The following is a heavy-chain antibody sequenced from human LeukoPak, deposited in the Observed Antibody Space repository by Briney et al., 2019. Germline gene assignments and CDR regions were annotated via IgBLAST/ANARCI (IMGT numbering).Heavy chain of an antibody. V-gene: IGHV1-2*02. CDR1: GYTFTGYY. J-gene: IGHJ4*02. CDR3: ASWRSGWLTFDY. D-gene: IGHD6-19*01. Sequence: ASVKLSCKASGYTFTGYYMHWVRQAPGQGLEWMGWIDPNSGGTNYAQKFQGRVTMTRDTSISTAYMELSRLRSDDTAVYYCASWRSGWLTFDYWGQGTLVTVSS. CDR2: IDPNSGGT.